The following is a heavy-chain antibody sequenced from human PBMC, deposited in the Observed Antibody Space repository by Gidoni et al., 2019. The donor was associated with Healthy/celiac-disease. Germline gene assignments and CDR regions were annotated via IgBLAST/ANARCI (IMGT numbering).Heavy chain of an antibody. CDR3: ARVVAFACTN. D-gene: IGHD2-15*01. Sequence: QVPLVQSGAEGKTAGSGGKVTCKTYGGTFSSYTISWLRQAPGQGLEWMGRIIPILGIANYAQTFQGIVTIIVAKAPTTAYMELGSLCSEHTAVYYCARVVAFACTNWGQGTLVTVSS. CDR2: IIPILGIA. V-gene: IGHV1-69*02. CDR1: GGTFSSYT. J-gene: IGHJ4*02.